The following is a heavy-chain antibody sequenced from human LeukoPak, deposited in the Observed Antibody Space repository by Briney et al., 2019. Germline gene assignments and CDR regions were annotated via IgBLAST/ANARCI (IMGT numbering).Heavy chain of an antibody. CDR3: ARSGGHDAFDI. Sequence: SQTLSLTCAISGDGVSSYSAACSWIRQSPSRGLEWPGRTYYRSKWYNDYAVSVKSRITINPDTSKNQFSLQLTSVTPEDTAVYYCARSGGHDAFDIWGQGTMVTVSS. D-gene: IGHD4-23*01. CDR2: TYYRSKWYN. CDR1: GDGVSSYSAA. V-gene: IGHV6-1*01. J-gene: IGHJ3*02.